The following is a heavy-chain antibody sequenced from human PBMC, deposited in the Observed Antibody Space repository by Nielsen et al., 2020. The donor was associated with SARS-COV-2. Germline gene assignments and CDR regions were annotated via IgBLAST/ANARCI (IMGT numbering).Heavy chain of an antibody. Sequence: GGSLRLSCAASGFTVSSNYMSWVRQAPGKGLEWVSLIYSGGSTYYADSVKDRFTISRDNSKNTLYLQMNSLRAEDTAVYYCARVDGHCSGGSCYSGVYWGQGTLVTFSS. V-gene: IGHV3-66*01. CDR1: GFTVSSNY. J-gene: IGHJ4*02. D-gene: IGHD2-15*01. CDR3: ARVDGHCSGGSCYSGVY. CDR2: IYSGGST.